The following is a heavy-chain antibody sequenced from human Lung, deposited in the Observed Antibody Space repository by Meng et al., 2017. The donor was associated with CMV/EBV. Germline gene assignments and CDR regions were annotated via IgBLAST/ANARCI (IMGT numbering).Heavy chain of an antibody. D-gene: IGHD3-10*01. CDR3: ARASYGSGSPLGESWFDP. CDR1: GGSIGRVGCY. CDR2: IHSSGST. Sequence: SYPGLLRPYDTLSLTGTVFGGSIGRVGCYVSWLRQHRGKRLDWIGSIHSSGSTYYNPSLRSRLTISLDTSKNPFSLKLSSVTAADTAVYYCARASYGSGSPLGESWFDPWGQGTLVTVSS. J-gene: IGHJ5*02. V-gene: IGHV4-31*03.